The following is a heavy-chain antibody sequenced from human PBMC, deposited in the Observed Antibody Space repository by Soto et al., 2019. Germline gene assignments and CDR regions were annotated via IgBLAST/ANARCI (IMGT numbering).Heavy chain of an antibody. CDR1: GFTFSSYS. Sequence: GESLRLSCAASGFTFSSYSMNWVRQAPGEGLEWVPSISRSRSYIYYTDSGQGRFTIARDNAKNSLYLQMNSLRAEDTAVSSCASVSDSSGYYSFDYWGQGTLVTVSS. D-gene: IGHD3-22*01. V-gene: IGHV3-21*01. CDR2: ISRSRSYI. J-gene: IGHJ4*02. CDR3: ASVSDSSGYYSFDY.